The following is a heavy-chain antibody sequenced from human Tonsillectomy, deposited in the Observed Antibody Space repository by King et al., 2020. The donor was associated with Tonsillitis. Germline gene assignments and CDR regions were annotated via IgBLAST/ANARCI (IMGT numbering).Heavy chain of an antibody. J-gene: IGHJ5*02. CDR2: INHSGST. CDR1: GGSFSGYY. CDR3: ARERRRITMVRGFNWFDP. Sequence: VQLQQWGAGLLKPSETLSLTCAVYGGSFSGYYWSWIRQPPGKGLEWIGEINHSGSTNYNPSPKSRVTISVDTSKNQFSLKLSSVTAADTAVYYCARERRRITMVRGFNWFDPWGQGTLVTVSS. D-gene: IGHD3-10*01. V-gene: IGHV4-34*01.